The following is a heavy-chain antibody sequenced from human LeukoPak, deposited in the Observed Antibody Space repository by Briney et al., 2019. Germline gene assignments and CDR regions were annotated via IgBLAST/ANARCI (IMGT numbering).Heavy chain of an antibody. J-gene: IGHJ4*02. CDR3: SKGPRSGKLLSYVYYFDY. CDR2: ISWNSSSI. D-gene: IGHD3-3*01. Sequence: GGSLRLSCAASGFTFSGYDMHWVRHAPGKGLEWVSDISWNSSSIGYADSLQGRFTISRDNAKNSLYLQMNSLVAEATAVYYCSKGPRSGKLLSYVYYFDYWGQGTLVTVSS. V-gene: IGHV3-9*01. CDR1: GFTFSGYD.